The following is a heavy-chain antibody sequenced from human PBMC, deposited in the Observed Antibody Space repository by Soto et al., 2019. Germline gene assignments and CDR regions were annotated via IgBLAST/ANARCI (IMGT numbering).Heavy chain of an antibody. CDR1: GFTFSGSA. CDR3: TRWYGAVYNWFDP. D-gene: IGHD1-26*01. Sequence: EVQLVESGGGLVQPGGSLKLSCAASGFTFSGSAMHWVRQASGKGLEWVGRIRSKANSYATAYAASVKGRFTISRDDSKNTAYLQMNSLNTEDTAVYYCTRWYGAVYNWFDPWGQGTLVTVSS. J-gene: IGHJ5*02. V-gene: IGHV3-73*02. CDR2: IRSKANSYAT.